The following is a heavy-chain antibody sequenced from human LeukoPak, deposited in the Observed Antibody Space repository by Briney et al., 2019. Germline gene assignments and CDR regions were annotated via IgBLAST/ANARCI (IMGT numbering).Heavy chain of an antibody. Sequence: PRGSLRLSCAGSGFTATTNYMSWVRQAPGKGLEWVSVIYSSGSTSYADSVKGRFTISRDSSKNTVYLQMNSLGAEDTAVYYCARDHINVNAFDIWGQGTMVTVSS. D-gene: IGHD3-16*02. CDR3: ARDHINVNAFDI. CDR1: GFTATTNY. V-gene: IGHV3-53*01. J-gene: IGHJ3*02. CDR2: IYSSGST.